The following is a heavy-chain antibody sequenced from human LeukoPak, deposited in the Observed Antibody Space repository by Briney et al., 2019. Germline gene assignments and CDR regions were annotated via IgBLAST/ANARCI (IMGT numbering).Heavy chain of an antibody. D-gene: IGHD5-18*01. CDR3: ASTVYSYGQARTYGTMDY. CDR2: INSDGGST. J-gene: IGHJ4*02. Sequence: GGSLRLSCAASGFTFSSYWMHWVRQAPGKGLVWVSRINSDGGSTTYADSVKGRFTISRDNAKKTLYLQMNSLRVEDTAVYYCASTVYSYGQARTYGTMDYWGQGTLVTVSS. CDR1: GFTFSSYW. V-gene: IGHV3-74*01.